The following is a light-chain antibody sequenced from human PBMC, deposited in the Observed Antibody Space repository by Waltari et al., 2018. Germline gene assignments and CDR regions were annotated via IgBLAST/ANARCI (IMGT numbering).Light chain of an antibody. CDR1: SSRVGRNF. Sequence: HSVLTQPPSAAGAPGQVAPISCPGTSSRVGRNFVFWYQQLPEAAPKLLIFRSDRRPSGVPDRISGSKSGTSASLVITGLRSEDEADYYCAAWDDSLSAYVFGTGTKVTVL. J-gene: IGLJ1*01. V-gene: IGLV1-47*01. CDR3: AAWDDSLSAYV. CDR2: RSD.